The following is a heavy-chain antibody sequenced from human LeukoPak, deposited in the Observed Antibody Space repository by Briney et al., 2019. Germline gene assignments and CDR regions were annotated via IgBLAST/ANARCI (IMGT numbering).Heavy chain of an antibody. CDR1: GYTFTGYY. Sequence: WASVKVSCKASGYTFTGYYMHWVRQAPGQGLEWMGWINPNSGGTNYAQKFQGRATMTRDTSISTAYMELSRLRSDDTAVYYCARVPRYCSGGSCYDYWGQGTLVTVSS. CDR3: ARVPRYCSGGSCYDY. V-gene: IGHV1-2*02. CDR2: INPNSGGT. D-gene: IGHD2-15*01. J-gene: IGHJ4*02.